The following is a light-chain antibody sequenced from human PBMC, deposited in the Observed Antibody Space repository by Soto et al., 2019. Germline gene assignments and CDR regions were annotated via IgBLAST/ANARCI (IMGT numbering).Light chain of an antibody. CDR3: QQYDTSFLIT. Sequence: EIVLTQSPGTLSLSPGERATLSCRASQSVGRNYLAWYQQKPGQAPRLLIYGASSRATGIPDRFSGSGSGTDFTLTISRLEPEDFAVYYCQQYDTSFLITFGQGTRLEI. CDR1: QSVGRNY. V-gene: IGKV3-20*01. CDR2: GAS. J-gene: IGKJ5*01.